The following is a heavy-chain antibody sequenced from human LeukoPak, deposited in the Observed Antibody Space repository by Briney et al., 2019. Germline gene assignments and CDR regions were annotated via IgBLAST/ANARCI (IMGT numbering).Heavy chain of an antibody. CDR1: GFTFSSYG. CDR3: ARGEGMTTVVPSTAEFDP. V-gene: IGHV3-33*01. CDR2: IWYDGSNK. D-gene: IGHD4-23*01. Sequence: GGSLRLSCAASGFTFSSYGMHWVRQAPGKGLEWVAVIWYDGSNKYYADSVKGRFTISRDNSKNTLYLQMNSLRAEDTAVYYCARGEGMTTVVPSTAEFDPWGQGTLVTVSS. J-gene: IGHJ5*02.